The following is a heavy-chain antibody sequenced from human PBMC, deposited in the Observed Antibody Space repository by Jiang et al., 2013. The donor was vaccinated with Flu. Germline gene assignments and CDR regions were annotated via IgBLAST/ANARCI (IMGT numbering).Heavy chain of an antibody. CDR3: ARGVGGYSHGYILY. V-gene: IGHV1-69*01. D-gene: IGHD5-18*01. CDR2: IIPIFGTS. Sequence: GAEVKKTGSSVKVSCKASGDTLTSYGISWVRQAPGQGLEWMGGIIPIFGTSDFALKFQGRLTITADASTDTAYMELSGLQSDDTAVYYCARGVGGYSHGYILYWGQGTLVTVS. CDR1: GDTLTSYG. J-gene: IGHJ4*02.